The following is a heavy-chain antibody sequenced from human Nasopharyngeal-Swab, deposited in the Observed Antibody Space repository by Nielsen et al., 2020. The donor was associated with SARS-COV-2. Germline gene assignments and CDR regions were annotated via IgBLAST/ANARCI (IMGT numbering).Heavy chain of an antibody. CDR1: GGSFSGYY. CDR3: ARGRDDSSGYYRLFDY. J-gene: IGHJ4*02. V-gene: IGHV4-34*01. D-gene: IGHD3-22*01. Sequence: GSLRLFCAVYGGSFSGYYWSWIRQPPGKGLEWIGEINHSGSTNYNPSLKSRVTISVDTSKYQFSLKLSSVTAADTAVYYCARGRDDSSGYYRLFDYWGQGTLVTVSS. CDR2: INHSGST.